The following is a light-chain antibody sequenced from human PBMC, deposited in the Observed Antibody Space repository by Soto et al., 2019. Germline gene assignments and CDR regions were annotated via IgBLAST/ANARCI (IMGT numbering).Light chain of an antibody. CDR2: GAS. Sequence: EIVMTQSPATLSVSPGERATLSCRASQSVSTNVAWYQQKPGQGPRLLIYGASTRATGTPGRFSGSGSGTEFTLTINSPQSEDSAVYYCQQYNNWPPYTFGQGTKLEIK. V-gene: IGKV3-15*01. J-gene: IGKJ2*01. CDR3: QQYNNWPPYT. CDR1: QSVSTN.